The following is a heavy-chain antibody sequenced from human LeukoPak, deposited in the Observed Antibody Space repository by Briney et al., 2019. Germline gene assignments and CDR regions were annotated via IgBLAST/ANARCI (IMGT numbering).Heavy chain of an antibody. V-gene: IGHV1-3*03. Sequence: ASVKVSCKASGYTFTGYYMHWVRQAPGQGLEWMGWINAGNDNTKYSQEFQGRVTITRDTPASTAYMELSSLRSEDMAVYYCARGRRWDYYYYMDVWGKGTTVTVSS. CDR1: GYTFTGYY. J-gene: IGHJ6*03. D-gene: IGHD4-23*01. CDR2: INAGNDNT. CDR3: ARGRRWDYYYYMDV.